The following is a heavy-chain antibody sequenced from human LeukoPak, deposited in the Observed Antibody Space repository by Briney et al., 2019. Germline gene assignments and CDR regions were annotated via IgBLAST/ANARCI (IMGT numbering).Heavy chain of an antibody. J-gene: IGHJ6*03. D-gene: IGHD2-21*02. CDR2: IYHSGST. CDR3: ARSPPYCGGDCPFYYFYYMDV. Sequence: PSETLSLTCTVSGYSISGGYYWCWLRQPPGKGLGWIGSIYHSGSTYYNPSLKSRVTMSVDTSKNQFSLKLSSVTAADTAVYYCARSPPYCGGDCPFYYFYYMDVWGKGTTVTVSS. V-gene: IGHV4-38-2*02. CDR1: GYSISGGYY.